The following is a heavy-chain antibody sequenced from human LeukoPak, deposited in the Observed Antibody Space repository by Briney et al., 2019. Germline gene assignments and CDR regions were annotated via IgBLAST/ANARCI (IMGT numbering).Heavy chain of an antibody. CDR1: GFSFTSYA. J-gene: IGHJ6*02. D-gene: IGHD2-15*01. CDR2: VSRSGGAT. CDR3: AREYCSDGTCYYYYGMDV. Sequence: GGSLRLSCAASGFSFTSYAMSWVRQAQGKGLEWVSAVSRSGGATYYADSVKGRFIISRDNSKNTLYLQMNSLRAEDTAVYYCAREYCSDGTCYYYYGMDVWGHGITVTVSS. V-gene: IGHV3-23*01.